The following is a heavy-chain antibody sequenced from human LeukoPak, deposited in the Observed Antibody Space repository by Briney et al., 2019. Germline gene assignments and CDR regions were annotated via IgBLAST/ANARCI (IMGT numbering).Heavy chain of an antibody. J-gene: IGHJ3*02. CDR1: GFTFSSYA. CDR3: ARWDAYCSGGTCYFGGFAFDI. CDR2: ISGSGGST. D-gene: IGHD2-15*01. V-gene: IGHV3-23*01. Sequence: GGSLRLSCAASGFTFSSYAMSWVRQAPGKGLEWVSAISGSGGSTYYADSVKGRFTISRDNSKNTLYLQMNSLRAEDTAVYYCARWDAYCSGGTCYFGGFAFDIWGQGTMVTVSS.